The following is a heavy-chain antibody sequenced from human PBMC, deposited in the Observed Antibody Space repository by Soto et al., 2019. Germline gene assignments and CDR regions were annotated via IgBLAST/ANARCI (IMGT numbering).Heavy chain of an antibody. Sequence: QVQLVQSGAEVKEPGASVKVSCKASGYTFTIYEIYWVRQAPGQKLEWMAWINTGNGNTKCSQKFQGRVTITRDTFASTAYMELSGLTSEDTAVYYCARNYHGLGVWGKGTTVTVSS. V-gene: IGHV1-3*04. CDR1: GYTFTIYE. CDR3: ARNYHGLGV. CDR2: INTGNGNT. D-gene: IGHD3-10*01. J-gene: IGHJ6*04.